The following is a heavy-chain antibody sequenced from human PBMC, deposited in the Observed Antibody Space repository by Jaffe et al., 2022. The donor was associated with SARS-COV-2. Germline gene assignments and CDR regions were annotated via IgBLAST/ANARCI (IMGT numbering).Heavy chain of an antibody. J-gene: IGHJ6*02. CDR3: ARAAGRTYGMDV. Sequence: EVQLVESGGGLIQPGGSLRLSCAASGFSVSTNYMSWVRQAPGKGPEWVSIIFSAGTTYYRDSVKGRFAISRDDSKNTVYLEMNSLRAEDTAVYYCARAAGRTYGMDVWGQGTTVAVSS. CDR2: IFSAGTT. CDR1: GFSVSTNY. V-gene: IGHV3-53*01.